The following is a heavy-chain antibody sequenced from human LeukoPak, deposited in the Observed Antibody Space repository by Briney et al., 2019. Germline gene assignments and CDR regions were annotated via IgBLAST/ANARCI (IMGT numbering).Heavy chain of an antibody. CDR3: AKDLAMVRGVALDY. D-gene: IGHD3-10*01. CDR1: GFTFSSYG. Sequence: PGRSLRLSCAASGFTFSSYGMHWVRQAPGKGLKWVAVIWYDGSNKYYADSGKGRFTISRDNSKNTLYLQMNSLRAEDTAVYYCAKDLAMVRGVALDYWGQGTLVTVSS. CDR2: IWYDGSNK. V-gene: IGHV3-33*06. J-gene: IGHJ4*02.